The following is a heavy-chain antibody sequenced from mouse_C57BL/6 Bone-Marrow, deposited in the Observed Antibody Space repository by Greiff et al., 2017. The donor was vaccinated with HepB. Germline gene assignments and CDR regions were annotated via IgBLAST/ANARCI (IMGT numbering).Heavy chain of an antibody. CDR1: GYTFTSYG. V-gene: IGHV1-58*01. J-gene: IGHJ2*01. Sequence: VQLKESGAELVRPGSSVKMSCKTSGYTFTSYGINWVKQRPGQGLEWIGYIYIGNGYTEYNEKFKGKATLTSDTSSSTAYMQLSSLTSEDSAIYFCARSSYYSNYYYFDYWGQGTTLTVSS. CDR2: IYIGNGYT. CDR3: ARSSYYSNYYYFDY. D-gene: IGHD2-5*01.